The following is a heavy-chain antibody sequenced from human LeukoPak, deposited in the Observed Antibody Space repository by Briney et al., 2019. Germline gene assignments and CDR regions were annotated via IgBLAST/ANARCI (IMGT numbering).Heavy chain of an antibody. V-gene: IGHV1-8*02. D-gene: IGHD2-15*01. CDR2: MNPNSGNT. CDR1: GYTFSTYD. Sequence: ASVKVSCKASGYTFSTYDINWVRQATGQGLEWMGWMNPNSGNTGYAQKFQGRVTMTRNTSISTAYMELSSLRSEDTAVYYCARAGGYCGRISCPYYFDYWGQGSLVAVSS. J-gene: IGHJ4*02. CDR3: ARAGGYCGRISCPYYFDY.